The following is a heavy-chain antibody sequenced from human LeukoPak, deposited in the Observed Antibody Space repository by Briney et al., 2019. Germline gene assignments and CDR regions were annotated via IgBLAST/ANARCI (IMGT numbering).Heavy chain of an antibody. D-gene: IGHD3-22*01. CDR2: IKQDGSEK. CDR3: AEDISPRVVITNYFDY. CDR1: GFTFISYW. V-gene: IGHV3-7*03. Sequence: GGSLRLSCAASGFTFISYWMSWVRQAPGKGLEWVANIKQDGSEKYYADSVKGRFTSSRDNAKNSLYLQMNSLRAEDTALYYCAEDISPRVVITNYFDYWGQGTLVTVSS. J-gene: IGHJ4*02.